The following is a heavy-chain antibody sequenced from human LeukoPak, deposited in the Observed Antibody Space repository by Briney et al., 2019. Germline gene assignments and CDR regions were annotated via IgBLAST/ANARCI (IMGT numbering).Heavy chain of an antibody. CDR3: ARRPPSADAFDI. V-gene: IGHV7-4-1*02. CDR2: INTKTGTP. CDR1: GYTFNRNA. J-gene: IGHJ3*02. Sequence: ASVKVSCKASGYTFNRNAINWVRQAPGQGLEWMGWINTKTGTPTYAQGFTGRFVFSLDISVTTTYLQVSNLTAEDTAVYYCARRPPSADAFDIWGQGTMVTV.